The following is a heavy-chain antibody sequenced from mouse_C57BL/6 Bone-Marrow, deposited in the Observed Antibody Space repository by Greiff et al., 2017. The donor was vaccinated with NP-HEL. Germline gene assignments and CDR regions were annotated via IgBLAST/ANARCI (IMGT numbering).Heavy chain of an antibody. CDR1: GYSITSGYY. CDR2: ISYDGSN. D-gene: IGHD2-3*01. J-gene: IGHJ2*01. V-gene: IGHV3-6*01. Sequence: EVKLQESGPGLVKPSQSLSLTCSVTGYSITSGYYWNWIRQFPGNKLEWMGYISYDGSNNYNPSLKNRISITRDTSKNQFFLKLKSVTTEDTATYYCARGDGYLDYWGQGTTLTVSS. CDR3: ARGDGYLDY.